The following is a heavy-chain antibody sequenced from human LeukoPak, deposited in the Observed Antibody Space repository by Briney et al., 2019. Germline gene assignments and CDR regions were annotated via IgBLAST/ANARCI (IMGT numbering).Heavy chain of an antibody. V-gene: IGHV3-64D*06. CDR2: ISGSGNGGSI. J-gene: IGHJ4*02. CDR1: GSVFSIYT. CDR3: VKDFGRIRGTPDS. D-gene: IGHD1-1*01. Sequence: GGSLRLSCSASGSVFSIYTMYWVRQAPGKGPEYVSTISGSGNGGSIYYADSVKGRFTISRDDSKSIVYLQMNGLRSEDTAVYYCVKDFGRIRGTPDSWGQGTLVTVSS.